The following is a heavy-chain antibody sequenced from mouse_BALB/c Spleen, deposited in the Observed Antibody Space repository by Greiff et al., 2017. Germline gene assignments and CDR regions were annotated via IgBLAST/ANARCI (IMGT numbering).Heavy chain of an antibody. V-gene: IGHV3-2*02. CDR1: GYSITSDYA. CDR2: ISYSGST. J-gene: IGHJ2*01. D-gene: IGHD4-1*01. CDR3: ARLGDY. Sequence: DVHLVESGPGLVKPSQSLSLTCTVTGYSITSDYAWNWIRQFPGNKLEWMGYISYSGSTSYNPSLKSRISITRDTSKNQFFLQLNSVTTEDTATYYCARLGDYWGQGTTLTVSS.